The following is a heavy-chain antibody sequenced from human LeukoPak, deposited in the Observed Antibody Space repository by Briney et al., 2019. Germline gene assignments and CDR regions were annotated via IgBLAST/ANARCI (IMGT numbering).Heavy chain of an antibody. CDR1: GFTFSSCG. V-gene: IGHV3-21*01. D-gene: IGHD3-16*01. Sequence: GGSLRLSCAASGFTFSSCGFNWVRQAPGKGLEWVSSIGPTGTDRYYADSVRGRFTISRDNAKNSMYLQMDSLRDEDTAVYYCATETFGRYYDYWGQGTLLTVSS. CDR3: ATETFGRYYDY. CDR2: IGPTGTDR. J-gene: IGHJ4*02.